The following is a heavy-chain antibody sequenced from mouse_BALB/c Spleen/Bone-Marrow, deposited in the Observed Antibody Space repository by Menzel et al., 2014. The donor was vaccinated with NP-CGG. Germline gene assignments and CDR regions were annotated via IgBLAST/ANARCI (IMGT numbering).Heavy chain of an antibody. J-gene: IGHJ1*01. Sequence: VKLQESGAELVRPGVSVKISCKGSGYTFTDYAMHRVKQSHAKSLEWIGVISTYYGDASYNQKFKGKATMTVDKSSSTAYMELARLTSEDSAIYYCARDGSSWGYFDVWGAGTTVTVSS. CDR3: ARDGSSWGYFDV. CDR1: GYTFTDYA. CDR2: ISTYYGDA. V-gene: IGHV1S137*01. D-gene: IGHD1-1*01.